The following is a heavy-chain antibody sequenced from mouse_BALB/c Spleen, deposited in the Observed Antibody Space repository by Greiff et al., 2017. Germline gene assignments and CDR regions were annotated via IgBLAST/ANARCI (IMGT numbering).Heavy chain of an antibody. D-gene: IGHD4-1*01. V-gene: IGHV1-87*01. CDR2: IYPGDGDT. CDR3: ASSNFYAMDY. CDR1: GYTFTSYW. Sequence: SGAELARPGASVKLSCKASGYTFTSYWMQWVKQRPGQGLEWIGAIYPGDGDTRYTQKFKGKATLTADKSSSTAYMQLSSLASEDSAVYYCASSNFYAMDYWGQGTSVTVSS. J-gene: IGHJ4*01.